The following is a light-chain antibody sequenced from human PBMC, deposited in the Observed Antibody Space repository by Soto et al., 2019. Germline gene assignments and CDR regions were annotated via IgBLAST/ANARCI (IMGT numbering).Light chain of an antibody. V-gene: IGLV2-8*01. Sequence: QSALTQPPSASGSPGQSVTISCTGTSRDVGGYNYVSWYQQHPGKAPKLIIYEVTERPSGVSSRFSGSKSGNTASLTVSGLQADDEADYHCCSFAGSNPFPYVFGTGTKLTVL. CDR3: CSFAGSNPFPYV. CDR1: SRDVGGYNY. CDR2: EVT. J-gene: IGLJ1*01.